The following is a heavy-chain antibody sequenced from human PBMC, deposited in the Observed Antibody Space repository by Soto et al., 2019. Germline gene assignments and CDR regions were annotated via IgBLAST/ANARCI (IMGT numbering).Heavy chain of an antibody. Sequence: SETLSLTCAVSGVSISSGNWWTWVRQSPQRGLEYIGEIFHDGTANYYPSFERRVAISVDTSKNQLSLKLTSVTAADTAIYFCARLVYDTRLNYMYFDFWGQGTLVTVSS. CDR1: GVSISSGNW. V-gene: IGHV4-4*02. CDR3: ARLVYDTRLNYMYFDF. J-gene: IGHJ4*02. D-gene: IGHD3-10*01. CDR2: IFHDGTA.